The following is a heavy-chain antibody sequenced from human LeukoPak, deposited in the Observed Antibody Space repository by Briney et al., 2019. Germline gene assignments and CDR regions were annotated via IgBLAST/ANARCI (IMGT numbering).Heavy chain of an antibody. CDR1: GGSINSYY. CDR3: ARKNNYYDYVWGSYSGFDY. CDR2: IYYTGST. V-gene: IGHV4-39*01. J-gene: IGHJ4*02. Sequence: SETLSLTCTVSGGSINSYYWGWIRQPPGKGLEWIGNIYYTGSTYYNPSLKSRVTISVDTSKNQFSLKLSSVTAADTAVYYCARKNNYYDYVWGSYSGFDYWGQGTLVTVSS. D-gene: IGHD3-16*01.